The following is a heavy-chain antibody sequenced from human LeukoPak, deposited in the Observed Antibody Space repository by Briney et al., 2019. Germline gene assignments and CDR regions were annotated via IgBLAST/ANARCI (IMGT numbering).Heavy chain of an antibody. CDR1: GGTFSSYA. V-gene: IGHV1-69*01. CDR2: IIPIFGTA. J-gene: IGHJ5*02. Sequence: GSSVKVSCKASGGTFSSYAISWVRQAPGQGLEWMGGIIPIFGTANYAQKFQGRVTITADESTSTAYMELSSLRSEDTAVYYRARGRVVAATSWFDPWGQGTLVTVSS. D-gene: IGHD2-15*01. CDR3: ARGRVVAATSWFDP.